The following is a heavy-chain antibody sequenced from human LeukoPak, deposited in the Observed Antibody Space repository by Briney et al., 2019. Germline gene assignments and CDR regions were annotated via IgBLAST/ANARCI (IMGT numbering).Heavy chain of an antibody. J-gene: IGHJ6*03. D-gene: IGHD4-17*01. CDR2: IYYSGTP. Sequence: PSETLSLTCTVSGGSISSYYWSWIRQPPGKGLEWIGYIYYSGTPNYNPSLKSRVTISLDTSKNQFSLKLSSVTAADTAVYYCARIRYGDYVRTYYYYMDVWGKGTTVTISS. CDR3: ARIRYGDYVRTYYYYMDV. V-gene: IGHV4-59*01. CDR1: GGSISSYY.